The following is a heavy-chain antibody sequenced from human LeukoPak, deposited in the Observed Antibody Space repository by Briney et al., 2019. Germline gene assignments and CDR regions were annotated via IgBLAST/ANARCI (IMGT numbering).Heavy chain of an antibody. CDR1: GGTFSSYA. CDR3: ARDRLGALWYFDY. J-gene: IGHJ4*02. Sequence: SVKVSCKASGGTFSSYAISWVRQAPGQGLEWMGRIIPILGIANYAQKFQGRVTITADKSTGTAYMELSSLRSEDTAVYYCARDRLGALWYFDYWGQGTLVTVSS. V-gene: IGHV1-69*04. CDR2: IIPILGIA. D-gene: IGHD3-10*01.